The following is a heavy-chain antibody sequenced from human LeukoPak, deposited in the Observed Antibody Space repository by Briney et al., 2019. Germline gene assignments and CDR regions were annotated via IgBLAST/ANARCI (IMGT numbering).Heavy chain of an antibody. D-gene: IGHD1-26*01. CDR2: IGTAGDT. V-gene: IGHV3-13*04. Sequence: GGSLRLSCAASGFTFSNYDMHWVRQATEKGLEWVSAIGTAGDTYYQGSVRGRFTMSRENAKNSLYLQMNSLTAGDTAVYYCARGANTHFDYWGQGTLVTVSS. J-gene: IGHJ4*02. CDR3: ARGANTHFDY. CDR1: GFTFSNYD.